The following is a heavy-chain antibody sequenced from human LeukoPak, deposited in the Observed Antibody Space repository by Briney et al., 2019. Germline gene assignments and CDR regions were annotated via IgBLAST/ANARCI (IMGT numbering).Heavy chain of an antibody. CDR1: GFTFSSYA. CDR2: ISGSGGST. J-gene: IGHJ4*02. CDR3: SRYNWNDDY. Sequence: PGGSLRLSCAASGFTFSSYAMSWVRQAPGKGLEWVSAISGSGGSTYYADSVKGRFTISRDNSKNTLYLRMNSLRAEDTAVYYCSRYNWNDDYWGQGTLVTVSS. D-gene: IGHD1-1*01. V-gene: IGHV3-23*01.